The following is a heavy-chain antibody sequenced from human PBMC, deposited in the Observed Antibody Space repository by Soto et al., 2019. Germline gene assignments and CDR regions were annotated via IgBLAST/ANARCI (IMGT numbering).Heavy chain of an antibody. Sequence: LRLSCAASGFTFSSYAMSWVRQAPGKGLEWVSAISGSGDSTYYADSVKGRFTISRDNSKNTLYLQMNSLRAEDTAVYYCAKKASCGSTSCYLPNDYYYYYGMDVWGQGTTVTVSS. CDR1: GFTFSSYA. CDR2: ISGSGDST. V-gene: IGHV3-23*01. D-gene: IGHD2-2*01. CDR3: AKKASCGSTSCYLPNDYYYYYGMDV. J-gene: IGHJ6*02.